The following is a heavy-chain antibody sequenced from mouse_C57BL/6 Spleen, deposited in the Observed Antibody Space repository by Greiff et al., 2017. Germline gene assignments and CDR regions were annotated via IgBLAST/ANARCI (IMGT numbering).Heavy chain of an antibody. Sequence: EVQLQQSGPELVKPGASVKISCKASGYSFTGYYMNWVKQSPEKSLEWIGEINPSTGGTTYNQKFKAKATLTVDKSSSPDYMQLKSLTSEDSAVYYCARSVLTEGAMDYWGQGTSVTVSS. J-gene: IGHJ4*01. CDR2: INPSTGGT. CDR3: ARSVLTEGAMDY. CDR1: GYSFTGYY. V-gene: IGHV1-42*01. D-gene: IGHD2-13*01.